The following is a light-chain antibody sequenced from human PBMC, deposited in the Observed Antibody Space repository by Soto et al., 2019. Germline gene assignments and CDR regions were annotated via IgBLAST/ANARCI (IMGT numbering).Light chain of an antibody. CDR3: QQSHSTPLT. V-gene: IGKV1-39*01. CDR1: LRISKY. CDR2: GAS. J-gene: IGKJ4*01. Sequence: DIQVIQSPSSLSASVGDRVTITCRASLRISKYLNWYQQKPGKAPKLLIYGASTLQSGVPSRFSGTGSGTDFTLIISSLQTEDSATYYCQQSHSTPLTFGGGTKLEI.